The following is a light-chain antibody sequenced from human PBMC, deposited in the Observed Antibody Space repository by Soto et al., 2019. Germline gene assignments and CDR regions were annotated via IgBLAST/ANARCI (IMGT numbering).Light chain of an antibody. CDR3: QQYSGSPFT. CDR1: QSVYVN. Sequence: EIVLTQSPGTLSLSPGEGATLSCRAIQSVYVNLAWYQQKPGQSPRLLIYGASTRATDIPDRFSGSGSDTDFALTISRLAPEDFAGYYCQQYSGSPFTCGPGTKGNSK. V-gene: IGKV3-20*01. CDR2: GAS. J-gene: IGKJ3*01.